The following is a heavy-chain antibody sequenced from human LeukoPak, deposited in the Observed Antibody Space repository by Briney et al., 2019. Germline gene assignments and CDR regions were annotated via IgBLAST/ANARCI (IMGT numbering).Heavy chain of an antibody. D-gene: IGHD6-6*01. V-gene: IGHV3-49*04. J-gene: IGHJ4*02. CDR1: GFTFGDYA. CDR3: TGSSSDIDY. Sequence: GGSLRLSCRASGFTFGDYAMNWVRQAPGKGLEWVGFIRSIAYGGTTEYAASVKGRFTISRDDSKSIAYLQMNSLKTEDAAVYYCTGSSSDIDYWGQGTLVTVST. CDR2: IRSIAYGGTT.